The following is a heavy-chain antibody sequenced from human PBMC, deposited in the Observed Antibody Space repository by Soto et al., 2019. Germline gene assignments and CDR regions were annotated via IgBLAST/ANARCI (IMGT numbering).Heavy chain of an antibody. Sequence: QVQLVESGGGVVQPGRSLRLSCAASGFTFSSYAMHWVRQAPGKGLEWVAVISYDGSNKYYADSVKGRFTISRDNSKNTLDLRLNIRRAEGTAVYYWASGGYGGYSYWSFDLWGRGTLVTVSS. CDR1: GFTFSSYA. J-gene: IGHJ2*01. CDR3: ASGGYGGYSYWSFDL. D-gene: IGHD4-17*01. V-gene: IGHV3-30-3*01. CDR2: ISYDGSNK.